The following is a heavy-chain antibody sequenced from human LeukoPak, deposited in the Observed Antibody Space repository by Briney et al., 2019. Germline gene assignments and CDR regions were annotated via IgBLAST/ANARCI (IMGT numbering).Heavy chain of an antibody. CDR1: GFSFSNAW. CDR2: IKSKTDGGTT. V-gene: IGHV3-15*01. J-gene: IGHJ6*02. D-gene: IGHD1-26*01. CDR3: TTDSSRNWELEGYYYGMDV. Sequence: PGGSLRLSCAVSGFSFSNAWMSWVRQAPGKGLEWVGRIKSKTDGGTTDYAAPVKGRFTISRDDSKNTLYLQMNSLKTEDTAVYYCTTDSSRNWELEGYYYGMDVWGQGTTVTVSS.